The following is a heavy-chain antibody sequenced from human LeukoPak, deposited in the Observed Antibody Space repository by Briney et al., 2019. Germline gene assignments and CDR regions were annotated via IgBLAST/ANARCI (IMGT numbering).Heavy chain of an antibody. CDR2: ISGSGGST. CDR1: GFTFSSYA. CDR3: ARDNDSSGYYYYYMDV. D-gene: IGHD3-22*01. J-gene: IGHJ6*03. V-gene: IGHV3-23*01. Sequence: PGGSLRLSCAASGFTFSSYAMSWVRQAPGKGLEWVSAISGSGGSTYYADSVKGRFTISRDNSKNTLYLQVNSLRAEDTAVYYCARDNDSSGYYYYYMDVWGKGTTVTVSS.